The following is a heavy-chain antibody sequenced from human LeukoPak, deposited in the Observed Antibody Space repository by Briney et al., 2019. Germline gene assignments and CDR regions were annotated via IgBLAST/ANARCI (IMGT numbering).Heavy chain of an antibody. CDR3: ASQSYARFDP. CDR1: GFTFSSTW. Sequence: GGSLRLSCAASGFTFSSTWMSWVRQAPGKGLEWVGNIQPDGSEGYPVDSVKGRFTIARDNARNSLFLQMNSLRVEDAAVYYCASQSYARFDPWGQGTLVTVSS. J-gene: IGHJ5*02. V-gene: IGHV3-7*01. CDR2: IQPDGSEG. D-gene: IGHD3-16*01.